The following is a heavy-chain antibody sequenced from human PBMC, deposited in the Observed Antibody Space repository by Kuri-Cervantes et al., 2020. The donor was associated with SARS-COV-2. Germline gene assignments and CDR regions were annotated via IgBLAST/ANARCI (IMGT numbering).Heavy chain of an antibody. CDR3: VRDGDHWNFDY. V-gene: IGHV3-11*06. Sequence: GESLNISCAASGFSSSDYYMSWILKAPGKGLEWFSYISSSSSYTNYADSVKGRFTLSRDNAKNMLFLQMNSLRAEDTAVYYCVRDGDHWNFDYWGQGTLVTVSS. CDR2: ISSSSSYT. J-gene: IGHJ4*02. CDR1: GFSSSDYY. D-gene: IGHD1-1*01.